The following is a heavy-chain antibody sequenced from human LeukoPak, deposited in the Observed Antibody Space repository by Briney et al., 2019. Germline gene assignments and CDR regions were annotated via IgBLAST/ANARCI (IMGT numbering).Heavy chain of an antibody. CDR1: GASISRSTW. Sequence: SETLSLTCGVSGASISRSTWWSWVRQPPEKGLERIGEIDHNGNTNYSPSLKSRVTISVDKSNNQFSLKLNYVTAADTAVYYCASRGGGSGHPYYFDYWGQGTLVTVSS. J-gene: IGHJ4*02. V-gene: IGHV4-4*02. CDR2: IDHNGNT. CDR3: ASRGGGSGHPYYFDY. D-gene: IGHD3-16*01.